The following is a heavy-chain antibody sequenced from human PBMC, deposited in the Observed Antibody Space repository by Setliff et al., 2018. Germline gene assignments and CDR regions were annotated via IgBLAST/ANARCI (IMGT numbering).Heavy chain of an antibody. V-gene: IGHV3-74*01. D-gene: IGHD3-3*01. CDR2: INSDGSST. Sequence: GASVKVSCKASGFTFSSYWMHWVRQAPGKGLVWVSRINSDGSSTSYADSVKGRFTISRDNAKNTLYLQMNSLRAEDTAVYYCARQFTYYDFWTPATGYYYMDVWGKGTTVTV. J-gene: IGHJ6*03. CDR3: ARQFTYYDFWTPATGYYYMDV. CDR1: GFTFSSYW.